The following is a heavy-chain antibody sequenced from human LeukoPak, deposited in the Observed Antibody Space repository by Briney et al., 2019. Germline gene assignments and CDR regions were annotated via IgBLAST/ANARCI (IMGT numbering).Heavy chain of an antibody. CDR1: GGSISGYY. CDR3: ATLAGVGNYDSSY. D-gene: IGHD4-11*01. V-gene: IGHV4-59*08. CDR2: IYYSGST. J-gene: IGHJ4*02. Sequence: SETLSLTCTVSGGSISGYYWHWIRQPPGKGLEWIGYIYYSGSTNYNPSLKSRVTISFDTSKNQFSLRLSSVTAADTAVYYCATLAGVGNYDSSYWGQGTLVTVSS.